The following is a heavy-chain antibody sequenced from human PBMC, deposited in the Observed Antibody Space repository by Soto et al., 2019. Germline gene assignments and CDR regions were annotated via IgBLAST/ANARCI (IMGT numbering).Heavy chain of an antibody. Sequence: SGAEPRYQTQPLAIDCTFCGFSHNNSKMGVGWIRQPPGKALEWLALIYGDDDKRYNPSLKNRLTISKDASRNQVVLTMTNMDPVDTATYYCTHRSGMGGNSWLPGFWGQGTLVTVSS. CDR1: GFSHNNSKMG. CDR2: IYGDDDK. D-gene: IGHD6-13*01. CDR3: THRSGMGGNSWLPGF. V-gene: IGHV2-5*02. J-gene: IGHJ4*02.